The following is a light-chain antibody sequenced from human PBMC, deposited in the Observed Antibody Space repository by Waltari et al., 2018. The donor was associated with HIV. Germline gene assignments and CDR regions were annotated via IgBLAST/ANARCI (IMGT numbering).Light chain of an antibody. Sequence: QSAMTQPASVSGSPGPSITISCPVTSSDVGGYNYVSWDQQQPGKAPKLMIYEVSNRPSGVSNRISGLQAEDEADYYCSSYTSSSTRVVFGGGTKLTVL. CDR1: SSDVGGYNY. V-gene: IGLV2-14*01. J-gene: IGLJ2*01. CDR2: EVS. CDR3: SSYTSSSTRVV.